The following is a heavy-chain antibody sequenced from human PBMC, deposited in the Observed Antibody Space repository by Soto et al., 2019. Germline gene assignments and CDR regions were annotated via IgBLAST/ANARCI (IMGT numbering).Heavy chain of an antibody. CDR2: ISWNSGSI. D-gene: IGHD6-13*01. J-gene: IGHJ6*02. Sequence: EVQLVESGGGLVQPGRSLRLSCAASGFTFDDYAMHWVRQAPGKGLEWVSGISWNSGSIGYADSVKGRFTISRDNAKNSLYLQMNSLRAEDTALYYCAKQSPKDSSRNPRGGDVWGQGTTVNVSS. CDR1: GFTFDDYA. CDR3: AKQSPKDSSRNPRGGDV. V-gene: IGHV3-9*01.